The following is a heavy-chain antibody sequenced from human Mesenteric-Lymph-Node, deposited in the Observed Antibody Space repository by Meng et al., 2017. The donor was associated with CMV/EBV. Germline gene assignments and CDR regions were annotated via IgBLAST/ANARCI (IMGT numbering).Heavy chain of an antibody. Sequence: LTCTVSGASVSSGSYYWSWIRQPPGKGLEWIGFILYGGSTNYNPSLKSRVTISLDTSKNQFSLRLNSVTAADTAVYYCARGGGGTDYWGQGTLVTVSS. CDR3: ARGGGGTDY. V-gene: IGHV4-61*01. CDR1: GASVSSGSYY. J-gene: IGHJ4*02. D-gene: IGHD1-26*01. CDR2: ILYGGST.